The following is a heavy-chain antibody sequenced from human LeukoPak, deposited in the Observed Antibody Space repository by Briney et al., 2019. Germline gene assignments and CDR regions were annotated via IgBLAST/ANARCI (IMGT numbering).Heavy chain of an antibody. CDR3: AKDGEIVVVPAAIPAGY. D-gene: IGHD2-2*02. J-gene: IGHJ4*02. CDR1: GFTFSSYA. Sequence: PGGSLRLSCAASGFTFSSYAMSWVRQAPGKGLEWVSAISGSGGSTYYADSVKGRFTISRDNSKNTLYLQMNSLRAEDTAVYYGAKDGEIVVVPAAIPAGYWGQGTLVTVSS. V-gene: IGHV3-23*01. CDR2: ISGSGGST.